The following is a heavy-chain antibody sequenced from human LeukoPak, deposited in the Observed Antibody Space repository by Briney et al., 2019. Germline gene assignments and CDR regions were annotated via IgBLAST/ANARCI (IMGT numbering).Heavy chain of an antibody. D-gene: IGHD6-13*01. Sequence: PGGSLRLSCAVSGLTFSGHGMNWVRQAPGKGLEWVSYISSSSSTIYYADSVKGRFTISRDNAKNSLYLQMNSLRAEDTAVYYCAKAQQLVRFFWNYYGMDVWGQGTTVTVSS. J-gene: IGHJ6*02. CDR1: GLTFSGHG. CDR2: ISSSSSTI. V-gene: IGHV3-48*04. CDR3: AKAQQLVRFFWNYYGMDV.